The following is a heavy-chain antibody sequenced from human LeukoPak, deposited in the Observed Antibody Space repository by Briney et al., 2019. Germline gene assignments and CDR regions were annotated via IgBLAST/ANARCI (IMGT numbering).Heavy chain of an antibody. D-gene: IGHD3-10*01. CDR3: TRDLVVRGVMRDY. Sequence: PSQTLSLTCTVSGGSISSGDYYWSWIRQPPGKGLEWIGYIYYSGSTYYNPSLKSRVTMSVDTSKNQFSLKLSSVTAADTAVYYCTRDLVVRGVMRDYWGQGTLVTVSS. CDR1: GGSISSGDYY. CDR2: IYYSGST. V-gene: IGHV4-30-4*01. J-gene: IGHJ4*02.